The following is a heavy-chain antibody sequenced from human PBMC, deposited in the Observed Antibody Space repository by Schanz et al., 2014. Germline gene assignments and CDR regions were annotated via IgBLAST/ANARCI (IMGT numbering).Heavy chain of an antibody. J-gene: IGHJ3*01. D-gene: IGHD7-27*01. V-gene: IGHV3-33*01. CDR1: GFNFGSHG. CDR2: ISYDGSFK. Sequence: QVQLVESGGGVVQPGRSLRLSCAASGFNFGSHGMHWVRQAPGKGPEWVAVISYDGSFKNYADSVRGRITMSRDNSKNTMYLQINNLRADDTAVYYCARELPGVVAFDFWGQGTMVTVSS. CDR3: ARELPGVVAFDF.